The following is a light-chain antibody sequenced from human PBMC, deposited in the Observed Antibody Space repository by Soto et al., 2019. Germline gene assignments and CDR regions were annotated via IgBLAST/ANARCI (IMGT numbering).Light chain of an antibody. V-gene: IGLV2-14*03. Sequence: QSVLTQPVSVSGSPGQSITISCTGTNSDVGGYNYVSWYQQHPGKAPKLMIYDVSNRPSGVSNRFSGSKSGNTASLTIFGLQAEDEADYYCCSYTSGSTYVFGTGTKVTV. J-gene: IGLJ1*01. CDR2: DVS. CDR3: CSYTSGSTYV. CDR1: NSDVGGYNY.